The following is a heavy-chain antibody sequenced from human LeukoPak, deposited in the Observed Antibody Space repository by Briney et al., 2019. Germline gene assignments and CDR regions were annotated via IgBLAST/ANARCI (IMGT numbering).Heavy chain of an antibody. D-gene: IGHD3-10*01. CDR3: ATAGSRVIITRGYCFDY. CDR2: FDPEDGET. J-gene: IGHJ4*02. V-gene: IGHV1-24*01. Sequence: ASAKVSCKVSGYTLTELSMHWVRQAPGKGLEWMGGFDPEDGETIYAQKFQGRVTMTEDTSTDTAYMELSSLRSEDMAVYYCATAGSRVIITRGYCFDYWGQGTLVTVSS. CDR1: GYTLTELS.